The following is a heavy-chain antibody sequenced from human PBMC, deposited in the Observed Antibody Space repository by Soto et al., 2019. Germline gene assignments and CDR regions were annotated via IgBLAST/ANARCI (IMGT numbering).Heavy chain of an antibody. D-gene: IGHD4-17*01. J-gene: IGHJ4*02. Sequence: SLRLSGAASGFTFSSYSMNWVRQAPGKGLEWVSSISSSSSYIYYADSVKGRFTISRDNAKNSLYLQMNSLRAEDTAVYYCARDALSVYGDIDYWGQGTLVTVSS. CDR3: ARDALSVYGDIDY. CDR1: GFTFSSYS. V-gene: IGHV3-21*01. CDR2: ISSSSSYI.